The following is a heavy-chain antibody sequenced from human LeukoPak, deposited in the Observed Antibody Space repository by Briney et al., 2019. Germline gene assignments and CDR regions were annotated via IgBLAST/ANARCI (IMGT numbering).Heavy chain of an antibody. J-gene: IGHJ4*02. D-gene: IGHD3-9*01. V-gene: IGHV1-2*02. CDR1: GYTFSGYY. CDR3: ARSPDILTGENFDY. CDR2: INPKSGGT. Sequence: GASVKVSCKASGYTFSGYYMHWVRQAPGQGLEWMGWINPKSGGTNEAQKFHDRVTKTRDTSIRTAYMEVSRLRSDDTAVYYCARSPDILTGENFDYWGQGTLVTVSS.